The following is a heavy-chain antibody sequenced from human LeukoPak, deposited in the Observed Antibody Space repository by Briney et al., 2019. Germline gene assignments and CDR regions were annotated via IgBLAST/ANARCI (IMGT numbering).Heavy chain of an antibody. J-gene: IGHJ5*02. V-gene: IGHV4-59*08. D-gene: IGHD6-13*01. CDR1: GGSFSGYY. CDR3: ARRYSSSWYSPAYWFDP. Sequence: PSETLSLTCAVYGGSFSGYYWSWIRQPPGKGLEWIGYIYYSGSTNYNPSLKSRVTISVDTSKNQFSLKLSSVTAADTAMYYCARRYSSSWYSPAYWFDPWGQGTLVTVSS. CDR2: IYYSGST.